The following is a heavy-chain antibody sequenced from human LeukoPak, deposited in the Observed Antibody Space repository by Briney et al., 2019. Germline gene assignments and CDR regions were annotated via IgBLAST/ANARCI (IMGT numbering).Heavy chain of an antibody. J-gene: IGHJ4*02. CDR3: VCYYASGVFY. Sequence: GGSLRLSCAASGFTFSTYTMSWVRQAPGKGLEWVSAISGSGGGGGTTNYADSVKGRFTISRDNSKNTLYLRMDSLRAEDTAVYYCVCYYASGVFYWGQGTLVTVSS. V-gene: IGHV3-23*01. D-gene: IGHD3-10*01. CDR1: GFTFSTYT. CDR2: ISGSGGGGGTT.